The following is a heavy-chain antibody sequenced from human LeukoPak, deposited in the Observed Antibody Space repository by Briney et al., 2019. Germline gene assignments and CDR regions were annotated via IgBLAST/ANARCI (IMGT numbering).Heavy chain of an antibody. J-gene: IGHJ4*02. CDR3: ARMLKSSIAARPVLDY. CDR2: IYYSGST. CDR1: GGSISSYY. D-gene: IGHD6-6*01. V-gene: IGHV4-59*01. Sequence: SETLSLTCTVSGGSISSYYWSWIRQPPGKGLEWIGYIYYSGSTNYNPSLKSRVTISVDTSKNQFSLKLSSVTAADTAVYYCARMLKSSIAARPVLDYWGQGTLVTVSS.